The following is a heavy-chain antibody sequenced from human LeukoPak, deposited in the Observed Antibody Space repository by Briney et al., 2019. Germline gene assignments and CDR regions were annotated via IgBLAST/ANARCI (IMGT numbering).Heavy chain of an antibody. J-gene: IGHJ4*02. Sequence: GGSLRLSCAASGFTFDDYAMHWVRQAPGKGLEWVSGISWNSGSIGYADSVKGRFTISRDSAKNSLYLQMNSLRAEDTAVYYCARALGYCSSASCYYFDNWGQGTLVTVSS. CDR2: ISWNSGSI. CDR1: GFTFDDYA. D-gene: IGHD2-2*01. V-gene: IGHV3-9*01. CDR3: ARALGYCSSASCYYFDN.